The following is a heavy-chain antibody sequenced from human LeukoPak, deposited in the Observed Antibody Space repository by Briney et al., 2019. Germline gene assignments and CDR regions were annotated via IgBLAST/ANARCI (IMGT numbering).Heavy chain of an antibody. Sequence: GSLRLSCAASGFTFSGSAMLWVRQASGKGLEWAGRIRSKANSYATAYAASVKGRFTISRDDSRNTAYLQMNSLKTEDTAVYYCTRHNYYEDGFDYWGQGTLVTVSS. CDR1: GFTFSGSA. D-gene: IGHD3-22*01. J-gene: IGHJ4*02. V-gene: IGHV3-73*01. CDR2: IRSKANSYAT. CDR3: TRHNYYEDGFDY.